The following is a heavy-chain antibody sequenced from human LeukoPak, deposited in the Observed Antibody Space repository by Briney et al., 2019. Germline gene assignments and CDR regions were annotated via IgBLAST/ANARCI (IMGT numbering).Heavy chain of an antibody. CDR2: ISGSSSTI. J-gene: IGHJ4*02. CDR1: GFTFSGYS. D-gene: IGHD1-26*01. Sequence: GGSLRLSCAASGFTFSGYSMNWVRQAPGKGLEWVSSISGSSSTIYYADSAKGRFTISRDNAKDSLYLQMHSLRGEDTAVYYCAKTRSTGSAADYWGQGTLVTVSS. CDR3: AKTRSTGSAADY. V-gene: IGHV3-21*01.